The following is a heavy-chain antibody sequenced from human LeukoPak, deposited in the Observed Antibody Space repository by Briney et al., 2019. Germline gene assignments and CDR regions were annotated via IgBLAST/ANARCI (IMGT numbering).Heavy chain of an antibody. Sequence: GGSLRLSCAASGFTFSSYWMSWVRQAPGKGLEWVANIKQDGSEKYYVDSVKGRFTISRDNAKNSLYLQMNSLRAEDTAVYYCARGPTYYDFWSGYQPGREFDYWGQGTLVTVSS. CDR2: IKQDGSEK. J-gene: IGHJ4*02. V-gene: IGHV3-7*01. CDR1: GFTFSSYW. CDR3: ARGPTYYDFWSGYQPGREFDY. D-gene: IGHD3-3*01.